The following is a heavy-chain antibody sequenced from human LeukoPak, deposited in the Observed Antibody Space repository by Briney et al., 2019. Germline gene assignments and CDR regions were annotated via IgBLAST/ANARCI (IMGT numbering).Heavy chain of an antibody. CDR3: ARHTTYYYGSGSYSRSQYYFDY. J-gene: IGHJ4*02. V-gene: IGHV4-34*01. CDR2: INHSGST. CDR1: GGSISSYY. Sequence: SETLSLTCTVSGGSISSYYWSWIRQPPGKGLEWIGEINHSGSTNYNPSLKSRVTISVDTSKNQFSLKLSSVTAADTAVYYCARHTTYYYGSGSYSRSQYYFDYWGQGTLVTVSS. D-gene: IGHD3-10*01.